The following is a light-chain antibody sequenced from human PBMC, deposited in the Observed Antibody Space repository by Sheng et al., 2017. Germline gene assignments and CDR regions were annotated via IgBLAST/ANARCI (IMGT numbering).Light chain of an antibody. CDR3: QSWDSITDVA. CDR2: QDN. V-gene: IGLV3-1*01. CDR1: KLGNQY. Sequence: SYELTQPPSVSVSPGQTASITCSGDKLGNQYTYWYQQKPDQSPVVVIYQDNNRPSGIPERFSGSTSGNTATLTISGTQAMDEADYYCQSWDSITDVAFGGGTKRDRP. J-gene: IGLJ2*01.